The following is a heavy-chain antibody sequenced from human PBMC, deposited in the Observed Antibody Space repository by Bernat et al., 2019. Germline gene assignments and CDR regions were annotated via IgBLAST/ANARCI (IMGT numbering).Heavy chain of an antibody. CDR3: TTGDSNSRY. Sequence: EVQLVEFGGDMVKPGGSLRLSCAASGFSFSNAWMNWVRQAPGKGLAWVGRIKGKTDGETTDYTAPVKGRFTISRDDSKDTLYLQMNSLKTEDTAVYYCTTGDSNSRYWGQGTLVTVSS. CDR1: GFSFSNAW. D-gene: IGHD2-15*01. V-gene: IGHV3-15*07. J-gene: IGHJ4*02. CDR2: IKGKTDGETT.